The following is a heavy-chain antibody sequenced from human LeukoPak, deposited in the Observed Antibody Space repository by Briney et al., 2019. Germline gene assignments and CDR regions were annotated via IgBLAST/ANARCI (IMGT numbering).Heavy chain of an antibody. CDR2: IYTSGST. V-gene: IGHV4-4*07. D-gene: IGHD3-22*01. CDR1: GGSISSYY. CDR3: ARDRRYYYDSSGYFYYYYYYYYMDV. J-gene: IGHJ6*03. Sequence: SETLSLTCAVSGGSISSYYWSWLRQPAGKGLEWIGRIYTSGSTNYNPSLTSRVTMSVDTSKNQFSLKLSSVTAADTAVYYCARDRRYYYDSSGYFYYYYYYYYMDVWGKGTTVTVSS.